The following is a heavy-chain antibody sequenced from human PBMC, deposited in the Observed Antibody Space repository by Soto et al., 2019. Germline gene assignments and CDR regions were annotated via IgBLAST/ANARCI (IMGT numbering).Heavy chain of an antibody. CDR2: IYNSGST. V-gene: IGHV4-59*01. CDR3: AYGDSRGPFDS. Sequence: KASETLSLTCTVSGGSISSYYWSWIRQPPGKGLEWIGYIYNSGSTNYNPSLKSRVTISVDTSKNQFSLNMSSVTAADTAVYYCAYGDSRGPFDSWGQGTLVTVSS. J-gene: IGHJ4*02. CDR1: GGSISSYY. D-gene: IGHD4-17*01.